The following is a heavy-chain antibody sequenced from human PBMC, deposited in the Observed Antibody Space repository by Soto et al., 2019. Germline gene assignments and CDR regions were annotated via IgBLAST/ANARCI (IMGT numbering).Heavy chain of an antibody. D-gene: IGHD2-2*01. J-gene: IGHJ4*02. V-gene: IGHV3-48*01. CDR2: ISSSSSTI. Sequence: GSLRLSCAASGFTFSSYSMNWVRQAPGKGLEWVSYISSSSSTIYYADSVKGRFTISRDNAKNSLYLQMNSLRAEDTAVYYCARDNLLYFYCSSTSCYEFDCWGQGTLVTVSS. CDR3: ARDNLLYFYCSSTSCYEFDC. CDR1: GFTFSSYS.